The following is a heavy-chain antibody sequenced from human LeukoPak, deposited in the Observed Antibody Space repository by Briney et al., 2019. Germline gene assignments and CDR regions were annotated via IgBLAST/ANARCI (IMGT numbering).Heavy chain of an antibody. V-gene: IGHV3-53*01. J-gene: IGHJ4*02. CDR2: IYSGGST. Sequence: GGSLRLSCAASGFTFSSSAMSWVRQAPGKGLEWVSVIYSGGSTYYADSVKGRFTISRDNSKNTLYLQMNSLRAEDTAVYYCALVGAVAGTFDYWGQGTLVTVSS. CDR3: ALVGAVAGTFDY. D-gene: IGHD6-19*01. CDR1: GFTFSSSA.